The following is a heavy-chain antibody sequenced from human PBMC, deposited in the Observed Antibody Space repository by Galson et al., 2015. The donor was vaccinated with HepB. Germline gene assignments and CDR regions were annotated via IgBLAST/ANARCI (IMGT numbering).Heavy chain of an antibody. V-gene: IGHV3-7*03. CDR2: IKGDGSDQ. J-gene: IGHJ4*02. Sequence: SLRLSCAASGFTFSTAWLTWVRQAPGKGLEWVGNIKGDGSDQSYLDSVKGRFTISRDNAKNSLYLQMNSLRAEDTAVCYCMGVLGYWGQGTLVTVSS. CDR3: MGVLGY. CDR1: GFTFSTAW.